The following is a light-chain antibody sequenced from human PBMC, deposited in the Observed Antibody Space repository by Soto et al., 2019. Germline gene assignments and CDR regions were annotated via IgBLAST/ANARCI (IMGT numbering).Light chain of an antibody. J-gene: IGKJ4*01. CDR3: QERSHWPSLS. V-gene: IGKV3-11*01. Sequence: EIVMTQSPATLSVSPGERATLSCRASQSVSINLAWFQQKPGQAPRLLIYGASTRATGIPARFSGSGYGTDFTLTISSLEPEDFAVYFCQERSHWPSLSFGGGTKVEI. CDR1: QSVSIN. CDR2: GAS.